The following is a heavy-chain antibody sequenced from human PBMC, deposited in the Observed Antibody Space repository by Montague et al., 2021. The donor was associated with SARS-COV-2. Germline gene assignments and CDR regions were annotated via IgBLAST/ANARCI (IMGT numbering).Heavy chain of an antibody. CDR3: ARIPVGSKYYFDL. J-gene: IGHJ4*02. V-gene: IGHV6-1*01. Sequence: CAISGDSVSSNIATWNWIRQSPSRGLEWLGRTYYRSKWYNDYAESVKSRITIDPDTSKHQFSLHLNSVTPEDMAVYYCARIPVGSKYYFDLWGQGTLVTVSS. CDR1: GDSVSSNIAT. CDR2: TYYRSKWYN. D-gene: IGHD2-2*01.